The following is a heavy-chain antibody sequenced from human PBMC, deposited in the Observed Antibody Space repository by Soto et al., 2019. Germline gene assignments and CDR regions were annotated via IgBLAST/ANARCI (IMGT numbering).Heavy chain of an antibody. V-gene: IGHV2-5*02. D-gene: IGHD3-22*01. CDR3: AHSLIGYYYDSSGSNWFDP. CDR1: GFSLSTSGVG. J-gene: IGHJ5*02. Sequence: QITLKESGPTLVKPTQTLTLTCTFSGFSLSTSGVGVVWIRQPPGKALEWLAPIYWDDDKPYSPSLKSRLTITKDTSKYQVVLTMTNMDPVDTATYYCAHSLIGYYYDSSGSNWFDPWGQGTLVTVSS. CDR2: IYWDDDK.